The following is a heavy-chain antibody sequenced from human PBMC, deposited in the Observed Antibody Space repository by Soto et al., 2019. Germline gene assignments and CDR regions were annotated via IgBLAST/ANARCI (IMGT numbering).Heavy chain of an antibody. Sequence: SETLSLTCAVYGGSFSGYYWSWIRHRRGKGLEWIGEINHSGSTNYDPSLKSRVTISVDTPKNQFSLKLSSVTAADTAVYYCARGSLRYCSSTSCYMEYYDSSGYDYRYYYYGMDVWGQGTRVTVSS. J-gene: IGHJ6*02. V-gene: IGHV4-34*01. CDR2: INHSGST. D-gene: IGHD2-2*02. CDR1: GGSFSGYY. CDR3: ARGSLRYCSSTSCYMEYYDSSGYDYRYYYYGMDV.